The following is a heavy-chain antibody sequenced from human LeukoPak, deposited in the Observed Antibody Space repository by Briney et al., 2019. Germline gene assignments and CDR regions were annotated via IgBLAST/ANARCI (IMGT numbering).Heavy chain of an antibody. V-gene: IGHV3-11*01. CDR2: ISSSGSTT. CDR1: GFTFSEYY. D-gene: IGHD3-10*01. Sequence: GGSLRLSCAASGFTFSEYYMSWIRQAPGKGLEWVSYISSSGSTTYYADSVKGRFTLSRDNAKNSLYLQMNSLRAEDTAVYYCAREMDGPYGLGSPLDYWGQGTLVTVSS. J-gene: IGHJ4*02. CDR3: AREMDGPYGLGSPLDY.